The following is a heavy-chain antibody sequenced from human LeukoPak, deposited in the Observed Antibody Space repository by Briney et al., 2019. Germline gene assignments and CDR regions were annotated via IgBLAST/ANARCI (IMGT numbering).Heavy chain of an antibody. CDR1: GYSISSGYY. CDR2: IYHSGST. D-gene: IGHD1-26*01. CDR3: ARVSGSYGGFDGFDY. Sequence: SETLSLTCTVSGYSISSGYYWGWIRQPPGKGLEWIGSIYHSGSTYYNPSLKSRVTISVDTSKNQFSLKLSSVTAADTAVYYCARVSGSYGGFDGFDYWGQGTLVTVSS. J-gene: IGHJ4*02. V-gene: IGHV4-38-2*02.